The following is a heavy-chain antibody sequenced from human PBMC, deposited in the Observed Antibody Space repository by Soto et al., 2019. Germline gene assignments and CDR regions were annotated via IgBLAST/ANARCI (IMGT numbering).Heavy chain of an antibody. J-gene: IGHJ6*02. V-gene: IGHV3-7*03. CDR3: ARNPPMTRGNGMDV. Sequence: EVQLVESGGGLVQPGGSLRLSCAASGFTFSSYWMSWVRQAPGKGLEWVANMKQDGIEKYSVDSVKGRFTISRDNAKNSLYLQMNSLRAEDTAVYYCARNPPMTRGNGMDVWGQGTTVTVSS. CDR2: MKQDGIEK. CDR1: GFTFSSYW. D-gene: IGHD3-10*01.